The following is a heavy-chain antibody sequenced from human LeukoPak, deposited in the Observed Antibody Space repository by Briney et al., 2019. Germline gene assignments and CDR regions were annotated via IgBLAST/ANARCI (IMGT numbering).Heavy chain of an antibody. J-gene: IGHJ3*01. D-gene: IGHD2-2*01. CDR3: ARDQDEDIVVVPAAPA. CDR2: ISYDGSNK. CDR1: GFAFSSYS. Sequence: GGSLRLSCAASGFAFSSYSMNWVRQAPGKGLEWVAVISYDGSNKYYADSVKGRFTISRDNSKNTLYLQMNSLRAEDTAVYYCARDQDEDIVVVPAAPAWGQGTMVTVSS. V-gene: IGHV3-30*03.